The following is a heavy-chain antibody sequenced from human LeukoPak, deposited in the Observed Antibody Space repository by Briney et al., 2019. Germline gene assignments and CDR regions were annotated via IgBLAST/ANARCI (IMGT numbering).Heavy chain of an antibody. CDR3: ARAGPGSGWYFDY. CDR2: IYPKTGGT. CDR1: GYTFTGYY. J-gene: IGHJ4*02. D-gene: IGHD6-19*01. V-gene: IGHV1-2*02. Sequence: ASVKVSCKASGYTFTGYYLHWVRQAPGQGLEWMGWIYPKTGGTSYAQKFQGRVAMTTDTSTTTAYMELRGLRFNDTAVYYCARAGPGSGWYFDYWGQGTLVTVSS.